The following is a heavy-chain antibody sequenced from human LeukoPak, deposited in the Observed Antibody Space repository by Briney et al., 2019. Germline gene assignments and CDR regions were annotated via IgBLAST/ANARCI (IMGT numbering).Heavy chain of an antibody. Sequence: PGGSLRLSCAASGFSVSKNYMSWVRQAPGKGLEWVSVLFDDGSTYYADSVKGRFTISRDNSKNTLFLQMHSLRDEDTAVYYCASAYYSGYTAGVDYWGQGTLVTVSS. CDR2: LFDDGST. J-gene: IGHJ4*02. D-gene: IGHD3-10*01. CDR3: ASAYYSGYTAGVDY. CDR1: GFSVSKNY. V-gene: IGHV3-66*01.